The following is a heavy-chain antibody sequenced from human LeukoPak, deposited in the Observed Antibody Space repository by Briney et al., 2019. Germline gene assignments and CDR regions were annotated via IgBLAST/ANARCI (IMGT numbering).Heavy chain of an antibody. CDR1: GFTFSNYA. CDR3: AGDGVTTQYYYGMDV. Sequence: GGSLRLSCAASGFTFSNYAMHWVRQAPGKGLEWVAVISYDGSKEYYADFVKGRFTISRDSSKNTVYLQMNSLRGEDTAVYYCAGDGVTTQYYYGMDVWGQGTTVTVSS. J-gene: IGHJ6*02. CDR2: ISYDGSKE. D-gene: IGHD2-21*02. V-gene: IGHV3-30-3*01.